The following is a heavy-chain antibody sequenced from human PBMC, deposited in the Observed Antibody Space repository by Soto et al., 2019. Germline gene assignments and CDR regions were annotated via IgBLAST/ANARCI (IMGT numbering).Heavy chain of an antibody. D-gene: IGHD3-3*01. V-gene: IGHV4-31*03. Sequence: QVQLQESGPGLVKPSQTLSLTCTVSGGSISSGGYYWSWIRQHPGKGLEWIGYIYYSGSTYYNPSFKSRVTISVDTSKNQFSLKLSSVTAADTAVYYCASWGVCSGYYTGGTFDYWGQGTLVTVSS. CDR2: IYYSGST. J-gene: IGHJ4*02. CDR3: ASWGVCSGYYTGGTFDY. CDR1: GGSISSGGYY.